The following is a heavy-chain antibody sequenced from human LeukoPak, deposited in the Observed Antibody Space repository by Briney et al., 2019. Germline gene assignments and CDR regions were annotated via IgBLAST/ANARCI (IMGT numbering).Heavy chain of an antibody. J-gene: IGHJ6*03. V-gene: IGHV4-4*07. Sequence: SETLSLTCTVSGGSISSYYWSWIRQPAGKGLEWIGRIYTSGSTNYNPSLKSRVTISVDTSKNQFSLKLSSVTAADTAVYYCARGEYYYDSSGFYYYYYYMDVWGKGTTVTVSS. D-gene: IGHD3-22*01. CDR2: IYTSGST. CDR1: GGSISSYY. CDR3: ARGEYYYDSSGFYYYYYYMDV.